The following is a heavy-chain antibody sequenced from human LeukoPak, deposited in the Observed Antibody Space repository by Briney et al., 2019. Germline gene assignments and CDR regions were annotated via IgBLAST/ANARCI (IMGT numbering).Heavy chain of an antibody. CDR1: GNTSNDYC. V-gene: IGHV3-20*04. Sequence: GGSLRLSCTDSGNTSNDYCMSWVRQAPQKGLEWVARINWDGGATTYADSVKGRVTITRDHAKNSLLLELKSLSAEDTGLYYCARDLSSSWYSLGYWGQGILVTVSS. CDR2: INWDGGAT. J-gene: IGHJ4*02. CDR3: ARDLSSSWYSLGY. D-gene: IGHD6-13*01.